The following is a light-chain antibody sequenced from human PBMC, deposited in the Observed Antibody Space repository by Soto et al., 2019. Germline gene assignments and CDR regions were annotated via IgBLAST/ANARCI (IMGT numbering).Light chain of an antibody. CDR1: QGISSW. V-gene: IGKV1-5*03. CDR2: KAS. CDR3: QQHTT. J-gene: IGKJ1*01. Sequence: DIQMTQSPSTLSGSVGDRVTITCRGSQGISSWLAWYQQKPGKAPRLLIYKASSLASGVPSRFSGSGSGTEFTLTISSLQPEDVATYHCQQHTTFGQGTKVEI.